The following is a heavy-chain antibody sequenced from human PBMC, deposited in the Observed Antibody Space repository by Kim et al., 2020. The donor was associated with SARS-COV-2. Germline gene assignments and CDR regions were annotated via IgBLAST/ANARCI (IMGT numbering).Heavy chain of an antibody. CDR1: GGSLNSGNYY. D-gene: IGHD1-26*01. CDR2: IYYSGTT. V-gene: IGHV4-39*01. J-gene: IGHJ4*02. CDR3: ARPPDSAFFDY. Sequence: SETLSLTCTVSGGSLNSGNYYWGWIRQPPGKGLEWIGSIYYSGTTYYNASLKSRATMYVDTSKNQFSLKLTSVSAADTAVYYCARPPDSAFFDYWGQGTLVTVSS.